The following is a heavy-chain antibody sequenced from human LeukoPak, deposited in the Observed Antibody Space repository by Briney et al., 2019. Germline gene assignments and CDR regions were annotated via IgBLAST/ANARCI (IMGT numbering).Heavy chain of an antibody. J-gene: IGHJ6*02. D-gene: IGHD3-10*01. CDR3: ARDRGFNYGMDV. Sequence: SETLSLTCTVSGGSISSYYWSWIRQPPGKGLEWIGYIYHSGSTYYNPSLKSRVTISVDRSKNQFSLKLSSVTAADTAVYYCARDRGFNYGMDVWGQGTTVTVSS. CDR2: IYHSGST. CDR1: GGSISSYY. V-gene: IGHV4-59*12.